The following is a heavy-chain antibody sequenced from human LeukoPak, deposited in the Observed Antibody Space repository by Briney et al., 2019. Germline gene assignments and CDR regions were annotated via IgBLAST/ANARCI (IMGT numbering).Heavy chain of an antibody. D-gene: IGHD3-10*01. CDR2: INHSGST. Sequence: SETLSLTCAVYGGSFSGYYWSWIRQPPGKGLEWIGEINHSGSTNYNPSLKSRVTISVDTSKNQFSLKLSSVTAADTAVYYCASGHRTSGYFDYWGQGTLSPSPQ. J-gene: IGHJ4*02. CDR1: GGSFSGYY. CDR3: ASGHRTSGYFDY. V-gene: IGHV4-34*01.